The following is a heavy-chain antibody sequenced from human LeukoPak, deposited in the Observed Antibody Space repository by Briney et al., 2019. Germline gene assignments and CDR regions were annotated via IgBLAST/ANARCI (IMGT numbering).Heavy chain of an antibody. CDR1: GFTFNNYG. D-gene: IGHD5-12*01. CDR2: IRYDGSNK. CDR3: AKARSGPNDAFDI. J-gene: IGHJ3*02. V-gene: IGHV3-30*02. Sequence: PGGSLRLSCAASGFTFNNYGMHWVRQAPGKGLEWVTFIRYDGSNKYCVDSVKGRFTISRDNSKNTMYLQMNSLRTEDTAVYYCAKARSGPNDAFDIWGQGTMVTVSS.